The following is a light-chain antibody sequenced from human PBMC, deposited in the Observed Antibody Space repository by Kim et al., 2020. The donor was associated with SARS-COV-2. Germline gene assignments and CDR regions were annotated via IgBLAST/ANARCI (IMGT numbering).Light chain of an antibody. V-gene: IGKV4-1*01. CDR3: QQYSSNSL. CDR1: QSLLYDSNNKNY. J-gene: IGKJ5*01. Sequence: TATINCKSSQSLLYDSNNKNYLAWYQQKPGQPPKLLIYWASTRASGVPARFRGSGSGTDFTLTISSLQAEDVAVYYCQQYSSNSLFGQGTRLEIK. CDR2: WAS.